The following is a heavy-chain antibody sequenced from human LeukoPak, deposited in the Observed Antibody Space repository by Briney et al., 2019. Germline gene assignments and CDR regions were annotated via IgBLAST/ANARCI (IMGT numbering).Heavy chain of an antibody. V-gene: IGHV3-7*03. CDR2: IKQDGSEE. J-gene: IGHJ4*02. CDR3: ARAKASAMFSSDY. Sequence: PGGSLRLSCAASGFTFSNYWMSWVRQTPGKGLEWVANIKQDGSEEYYVGSVKGRFIISRDNAKNSLYLQTNSLRVEDTAVYYCARAKASAMFSSDYWGQGTLVTVYS. CDR1: GFTFSNYW. D-gene: IGHD5-18*01.